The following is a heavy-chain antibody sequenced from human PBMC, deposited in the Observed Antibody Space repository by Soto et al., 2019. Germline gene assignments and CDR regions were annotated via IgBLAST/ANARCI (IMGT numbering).Heavy chain of an antibody. J-gene: IGHJ6*02. CDR1: GDSVSSGNYY. CDR2: IHDSGNT. D-gene: IGHD3-10*01. V-gene: IGHV4-61*01. Sequence: QVQLQESGPGLVKPSETLSLTCIVSGDSVSSGNYYWSWIRQAPGKGLEWIGYIHDSGNTNSYPSLKSRVTISVATSKNKFSLKLNSVTPADTAIYYCARADYYGLGRGRSMDVWGQGTTVTVSS. CDR3: ARADYYGLGRGRSMDV.